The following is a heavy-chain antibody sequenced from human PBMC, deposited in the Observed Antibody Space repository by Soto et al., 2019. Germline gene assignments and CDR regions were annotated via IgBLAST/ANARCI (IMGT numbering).Heavy chain of an antibody. Sequence: GGSLRLSCSASGFTFSSYAMHWVRQAPGKGLEYVSAVSSNGGTTYYADSVKGRFTISRDNSKNTLYLQMSTLTAEDTAVYYCVKDGTPYDFWSGYFSNFDYWGQGTLVTV. J-gene: IGHJ4*02. CDR2: VSSNGGTT. CDR1: GFTFSSYA. D-gene: IGHD3-3*01. V-gene: IGHV3-64D*06. CDR3: VKDGTPYDFWSGYFSNFDY.